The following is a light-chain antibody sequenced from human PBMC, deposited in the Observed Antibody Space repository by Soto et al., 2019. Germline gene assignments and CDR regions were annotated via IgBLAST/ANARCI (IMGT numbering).Light chain of an antibody. CDR2: AAS. CDR3: QQSYSTLLT. V-gene: IGKV1-39*01. Sequence: DIPMTPSPSSLSASVGDRVTITCRASPSFSSYLNWYQQKPGKAPTLLIYAASSLQSGVPSRFSGSGSATDFTLTISSLQPEDFATYYCQQSYSTLLTFGGGTKVEIK. J-gene: IGKJ4*01. CDR1: PSFSSY.